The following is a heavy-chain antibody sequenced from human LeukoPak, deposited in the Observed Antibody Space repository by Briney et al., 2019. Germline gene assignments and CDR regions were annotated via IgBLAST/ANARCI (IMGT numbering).Heavy chain of an antibody. Sequence: GASVKVSCKASGYTFTSYAMHCVRQAPGQRLEWMGWINAGNGYTKYSQNFQGRVTITRDTSASTAYMELSSLRSEDTAVYYCARDIAKTFDYWGQGTLVTVSS. J-gene: IGHJ4*02. V-gene: IGHV1-3*01. CDR2: INAGNGYT. CDR1: GYTFTSYA. D-gene: IGHD2-21*01. CDR3: ARDIAKTFDY.